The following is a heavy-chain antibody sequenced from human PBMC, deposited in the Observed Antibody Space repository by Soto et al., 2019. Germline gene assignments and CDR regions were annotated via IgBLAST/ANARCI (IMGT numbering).Heavy chain of an antibody. Sequence: PGGSLRLSCAASGFTFSSYAMSWVRQAPGKGLEWVSAISGSGGSTYYADSVKGRFTISRDNSKNTLYLQMNSLRAEDTAVYYCAKGPQDYYGSGSYYEVPYYFDYWGQGTLVTVSS. V-gene: IGHV3-23*01. CDR3: AKGPQDYYGSGSYYEVPYYFDY. J-gene: IGHJ4*02. CDR1: GFTFSSYA. D-gene: IGHD3-10*01. CDR2: ISGSGGST.